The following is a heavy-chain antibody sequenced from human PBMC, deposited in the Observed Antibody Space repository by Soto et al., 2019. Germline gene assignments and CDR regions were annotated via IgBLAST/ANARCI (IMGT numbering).Heavy chain of an antibody. V-gene: IGHV1-69*02. CDR3: ARASARGSGPNFDY. D-gene: IGHD6-19*01. CDR2: IIPILGIA. CDR1: GGTFSSYT. J-gene: IGHJ4*02. Sequence: QVQLVQSGAEVKKPGSSVKVSCKASGGTFSSYTISWVRQAPGQGLEWMGRIIPILGIANYAQKFQGRVTITADKSTSTAYMELSSLRSEDTTVYYCARASARGSGPNFDYWGQGTLVTVSS.